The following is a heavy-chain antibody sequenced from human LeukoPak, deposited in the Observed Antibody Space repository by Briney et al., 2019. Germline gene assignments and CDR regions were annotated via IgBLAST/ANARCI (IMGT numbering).Heavy chain of an antibody. Sequence: PSETLSLTCTVSGGSISSGSYYWSWIRQPAGKGLEWIGYIYYSGSTNYNPSLKSRVTISVDTSKNQFSLKLSSVTAADTAVYYCARGSPLYGMDVWGQGTTVTVSS. V-gene: IGHV4-61*10. CDR3: ARGSPLYGMDV. CDR1: GGSISSGSYY. CDR2: IYYSGST. J-gene: IGHJ6*02.